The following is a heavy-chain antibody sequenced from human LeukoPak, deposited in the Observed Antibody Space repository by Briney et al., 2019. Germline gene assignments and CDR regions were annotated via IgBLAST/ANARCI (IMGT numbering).Heavy chain of an antibody. J-gene: IGHJ4*02. V-gene: IGHV3-74*01. CDR1: GNYW. CDR2: INSDGSWT. CDR3: ARGQLGYCSGGSCKTKRKDYYFDY. Sequence: PGGSLRLSCAASGNYWMHWVRQAPGKGLVWVSHINSDGSWTGYADSVKGRFTISRDNAKNSLYLQMNSLRAEDTAVYYCARGQLGYCSGGSCKTKRKDYYFDYWGQGTLVTVSS. D-gene: IGHD2-15*01.